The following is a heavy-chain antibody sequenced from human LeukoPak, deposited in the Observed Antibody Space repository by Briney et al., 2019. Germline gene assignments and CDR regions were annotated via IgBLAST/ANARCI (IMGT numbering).Heavy chain of an antibody. CDR3: ANPITLVRGVIIGDY. J-gene: IGHJ4*02. V-gene: IGHV3-23*01. CDR1: GFTFSSYA. CDR2: ISASGRNT. D-gene: IGHD3-10*01. Sequence: GGSLRLSCAASGFTFSSYAMSWVRQAPGKGLEWVSVISASGRNTYYADSVKGRFNISRDNSKNTLYLQMNSLRAEDTAVYYCANPITLVRGVIIGDYWGQGTLVIVSS.